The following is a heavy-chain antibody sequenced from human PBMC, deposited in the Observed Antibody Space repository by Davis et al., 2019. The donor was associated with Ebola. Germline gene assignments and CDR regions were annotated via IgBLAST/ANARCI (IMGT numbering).Heavy chain of an antibody. CDR3: ARGSTITYYDILTGYYSFDY. D-gene: IGHD3-9*01. J-gene: IGHJ4*02. V-gene: IGHV6-1*01. CDR1: GDSVSSNSAA. Sequence: SEPLSPTCPIPGDSVSSNSAAWNWIRHSPSRGLEWLGRTYYRSPWYNDYAVSVKSRITINPDTSKNQFSLQLNSVTPEDTAVYYCARGSTITYYDILTGYYSFDYWGQGTLVTVSS. CDR2: TYYRSPWYN.